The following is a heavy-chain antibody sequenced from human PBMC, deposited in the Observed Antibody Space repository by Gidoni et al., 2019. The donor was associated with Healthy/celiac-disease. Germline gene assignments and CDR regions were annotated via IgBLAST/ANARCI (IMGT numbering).Heavy chain of an antibody. V-gene: IGHV2-26*01. CDR2: IFSNDEK. J-gene: IGHJ2*01. D-gene: IGHD4-17*01. CDR3: ARGSNDYGDYDWYFDL. CDR1: GFSLSNARMG. Sequence: QVTLKESGPVLVKPTETLTLTCTVSGFSLSNARMGVSWMRQPPGKALEWLAHIFSNDEKSYSTSLKSRLTISKDTSKSQVVLTMTNMDPVDTATYYCARGSNDYGDYDWYFDLWGRGTLVTVSS.